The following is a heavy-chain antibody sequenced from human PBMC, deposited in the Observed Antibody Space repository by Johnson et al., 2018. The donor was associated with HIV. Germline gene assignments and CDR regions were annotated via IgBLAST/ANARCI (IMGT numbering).Heavy chain of an antibody. CDR1: GFTFSDYY. J-gene: IGHJ3*01. D-gene: IGHD6-19*01. V-gene: IGHV3-11*04. CDR3: ARGQWLVPFTFDL. Sequence: QVQLVESGGGLVQPGRSLRLSCAASGFTFSDYYMSWIRQAPGKGLEWVSYISSSGSTIYYADSVKGRLTISRDNAKNSLYLQMKNLRAEDTALYYCARGQWLVPFTFDLWGPGTMVTVSS. CDR2: ISSSGSTI.